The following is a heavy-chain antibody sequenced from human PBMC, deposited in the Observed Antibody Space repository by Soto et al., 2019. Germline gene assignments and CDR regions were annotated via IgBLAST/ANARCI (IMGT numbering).Heavy chain of an antibody. CDR3: AKDPFLEWLFPLYYFDY. J-gene: IGHJ4*02. V-gene: IGHV3-30*18. CDR1: GFTFSSYG. D-gene: IGHD3-3*01. CDR2: ISYDGSNK. Sequence: GGSLRLSCAASGFTFSSYGMHWVRQAPGKGLEWVAVISYDGSNKYYADSVKGRFTISRDNSKNTLYLQMNSLRAEDTAVYYCAKDPFLEWLFPLYYFDYWGQGTLVTVSS.